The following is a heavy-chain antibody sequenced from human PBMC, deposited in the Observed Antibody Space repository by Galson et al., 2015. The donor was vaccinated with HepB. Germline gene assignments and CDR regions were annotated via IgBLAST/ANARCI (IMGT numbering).Heavy chain of an antibody. V-gene: IGHV4-30-4*07. D-gene: IGHD3-22*01. Sequence: TLSLTCAVAGGSITSGAYSWSWIRQAPGEGLEWIGDISYSGSTYYNPSLKSRLTISLDTSRNQFSLRLSSVTAADTAVYYCARVGLLGVIVCPAFDTWGQGTLVTVSS. J-gene: IGHJ3*02. CDR3: ARVGLLGVIVCPAFDT. CDR1: GGSITSGAYS. CDR2: ISYSGST.